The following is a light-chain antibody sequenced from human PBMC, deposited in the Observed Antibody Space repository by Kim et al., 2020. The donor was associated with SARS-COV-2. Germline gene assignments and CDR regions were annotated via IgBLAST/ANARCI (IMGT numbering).Light chain of an antibody. Sequence: SITISSTGTSSDVGCYNYVSWYQQHPGKAPKLMIYDVSNRPSGVSNRFSGSKSGNTASLTISGLQAEDEADYYCSSYTSSSTYVVFGGGTQLTVL. CDR2: DVS. CDR3: SSYTSSSTYVV. J-gene: IGLJ2*01. V-gene: IGLV2-14*03. CDR1: SSDVGCYNY.